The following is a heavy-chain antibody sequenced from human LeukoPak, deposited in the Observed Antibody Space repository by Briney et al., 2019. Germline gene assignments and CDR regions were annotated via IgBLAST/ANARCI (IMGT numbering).Heavy chain of an antibody. D-gene: IGHD3-16*01. V-gene: IGHV4-59*01. CDR3: ARFNYDYVWGSYSPIDY. CDR2: IYYSGST. CDR1: GGSISSYY. Sequence: SETLSLTCTVAGGSISSYYWSWIPQPPGKGLEWIGYIYYSGSTNYNPSLKSRVTISVDTSKNQFSLKLSSVTAADTAVYYCARFNYDYVWGSYSPIDYWGQGTLVTVSS. J-gene: IGHJ4*02.